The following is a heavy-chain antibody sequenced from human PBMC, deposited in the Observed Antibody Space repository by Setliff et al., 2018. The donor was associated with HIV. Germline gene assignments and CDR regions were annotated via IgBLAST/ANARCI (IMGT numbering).Heavy chain of an antibody. CDR2: IRQDGNEK. Sequence: GSLKISCAASGLMFSTYWMSWVRQAPGKGLEWVANIRQDGNEKYYVDSVKGRFTISRDNAKNSLYLHMNSLRDEDTAVYFCARDGGICSSTSCEAIGAFDIWGQGTMVTVSS. V-gene: IGHV3-7*01. CDR3: ARDGGICSSTSCEAIGAFDI. J-gene: IGHJ3*02. CDR1: GLMFSTYW. D-gene: IGHD2-2*01.